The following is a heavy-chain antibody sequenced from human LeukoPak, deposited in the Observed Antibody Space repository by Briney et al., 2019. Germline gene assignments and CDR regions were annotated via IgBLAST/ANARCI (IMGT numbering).Heavy chain of an antibody. CDR3: ARGIGGWYNVHYLDY. CDR1: GGSFSGYY. CDR2: INHSGST. V-gene: IGHV4-34*01. D-gene: IGHD6-19*01. Sequence: SETLSLTCAVYGGSFSGYYWSWIRQPPGKGPEWIGEINHSGSTNYNPSLKSRVTISVDTSKNQFSLKLSSVTAADTAVYYCARGIGGWYNVHYLDYWGQGTLVTVSS. J-gene: IGHJ4*02.